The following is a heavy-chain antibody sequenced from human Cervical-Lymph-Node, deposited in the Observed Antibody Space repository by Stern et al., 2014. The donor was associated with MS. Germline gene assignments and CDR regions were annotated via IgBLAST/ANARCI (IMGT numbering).Heavy chain of an antibody. CDR1: GFTVSYHA. CDR2: ISYDGSDK. CDR3: ARGGAVATSDYYFDY. J-gene: IGHJ4*02. Sequence: QVQLGQSGGGVVQPGRSLRLSCAASGFTVSYHAMHWVRQAPGKGLEWVADISYDGSDKNDADSVKGRFTISRDNSRNTLYLKMNSRRVDDTAVYYCARGGAVATSDYYFDYWGQGILVTVSS. D-gene: IGHD5-12*01. V-gene: IGHV3-30*01.